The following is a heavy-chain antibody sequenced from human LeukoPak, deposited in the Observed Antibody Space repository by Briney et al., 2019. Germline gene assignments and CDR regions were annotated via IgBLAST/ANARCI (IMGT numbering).Heavy chain of an antibody. Sequence: SETLSLTCTVSGGSLSSYYWSWIRQPPGKGLEWIGYIYYSGSTNYNPSLKSRVTISVDTSKNQFSLKLTSVTAADTAVYYCARDLAGEWERLDYWGRGTLVTVSS. CDR1: GGSLSSYY. V-gene: IGHV4-59*12. CDR3: ARDLAGEWERLDY. CDR2: IYYSGST. J-gene: IGHJ4*02. D-gene: IGHD1-26*01.